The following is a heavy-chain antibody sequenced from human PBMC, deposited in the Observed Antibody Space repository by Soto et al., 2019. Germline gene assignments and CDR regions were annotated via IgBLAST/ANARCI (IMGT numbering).Heavy chain of an antibody. V-gene: IGHV3-23*01. D-gene: IGHD4-17*01. CDR3: AKVRSRTVTTILFDY. J-gene: IGHJ4*02. CDR2: ISGSGGST. CDR1: GFTFSSYA. Sequence: GGSLRLSCAASGFTFSSYAMSWVRQAPGKGLEWVSAISGSGGSTYYADSVKGRFTISRDNSKNTLYLQMNSLRAEDTAVYYCAKVRSRTVTTILFDYWGQGTLVTVSS.